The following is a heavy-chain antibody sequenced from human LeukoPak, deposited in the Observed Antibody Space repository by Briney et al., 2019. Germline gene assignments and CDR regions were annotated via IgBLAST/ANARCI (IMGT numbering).Heavy chain of an antibody. J-gene: IGHJ4*02. Sequence: SQTLSLTCTVSGGSISSGDYYWSWIRQPPGKGLEWIGYIYYSGNTYYNPSLKSRVTISVDTSKNQSSLKLSSVTAADTAVYYCARGPGVRRPFDYWGQGTLVTVSS. V-gene: IGHV4-30-4*01. CDR2: IYYSGNT. D-gene: IGHD1-1*01. CDR1: GGSISSGDYY. CDR3: ARGPGVRRPFDY.